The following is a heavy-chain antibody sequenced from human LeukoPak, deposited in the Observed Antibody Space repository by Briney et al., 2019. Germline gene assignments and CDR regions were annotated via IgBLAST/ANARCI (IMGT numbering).Heavy chain of an antibody. CDR2: ISAYNGNT. J-gene: IGHJ5*02. Sequence: ASVKVSCKASGYTFTSYGTSWVRQAPGQGLEWMGWISAYNGNTNYAQKLQGRVTMTTDTSTSTDYMELRSLRSDDTAVDYCARNFRYRSGGHEYNWFDPWGQGTLVTVSS. CDR1: GYTFTSYG. V-gene: IGHV1-18*01. CDR3: ARNFRYRSGGHEYNWFDP. D-gene: IGHD2-15*01.